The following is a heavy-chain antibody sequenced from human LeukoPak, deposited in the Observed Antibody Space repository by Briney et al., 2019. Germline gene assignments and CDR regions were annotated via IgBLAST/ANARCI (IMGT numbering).Heavy chain of an antibody. D-gene: IGHD1-26*01. V-gene: IGHV1-46*04. Sequence: ASVKVSCKASGYRFSSSYMHWVRQAPGQGLEWMGIINPSGGTTTYAQKLQGRVTMTWDMSTATVYMDLSSLTSEDTAIYYCARGEGLSGTYYDAFDIWGQGTMVTVSS. CDR2: INPSGGTT. CDR1: GYRFSSSY. CDR3: ARGEGLSGTYYDAFDI. J-gene: IGHJ3*02.